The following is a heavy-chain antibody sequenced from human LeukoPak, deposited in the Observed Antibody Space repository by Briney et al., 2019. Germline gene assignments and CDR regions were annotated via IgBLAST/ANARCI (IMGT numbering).Heavy chain of an antibody. CDR1: GFMFNMYW. CDR3: ARASNGYNGHYFDY. Sequence: GGSLRLSCEASGFMFNMYWMSWVRQAPGKGLEWVANIKQDGREQYYVDSVKGRFTISRDNSKNSLYLQMNSLRAEDTAVYYCARASNGYNGHYFDYWGQGTLVTVSS. J-gene: IGHJ4*02. V-gene: IGHV3-7*01. D-gene: IGHD5-24*01. CDR2: IKQDGREQ.